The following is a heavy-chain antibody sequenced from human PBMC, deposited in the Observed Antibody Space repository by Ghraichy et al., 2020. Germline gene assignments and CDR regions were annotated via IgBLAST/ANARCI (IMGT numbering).Heavy chain of an antibody. D-gene: IGHD6-19*01. CDR3: AREASEEQWLVRFPPSYYYMDV. J-gene: IGHJ6*03. Sequence: SETLSLTCAVYGGSFSGYYWSWIRQPPGKGLEWIGEINHSGSTNYNPSLKSRVTISVDTSKNQFSLKLSSVTAADTAVYYCAREASEEQWLVRFPPSYYYMDVWGKGTTVTVSS. CDR1: GGSFSGYY. CDR2: INHSGST. V-gene: IGHV4-34*01.